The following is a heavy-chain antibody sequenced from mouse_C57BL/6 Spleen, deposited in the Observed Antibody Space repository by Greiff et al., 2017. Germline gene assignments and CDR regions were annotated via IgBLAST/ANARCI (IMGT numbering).Heavy chain of an antibody. J-gene: IGHJ2*01. D-gene: IGHD1-1*01. Sequence: VQLQQSGPELVKPGASVKISCKASGYTFTDYYMNWVKQSHGKSLEWIGDINPNNGGTSYNQKFKGKATLTVDKSSSTAYMELRSLTSEDSAVYYCARKWATVVENYFDYWGQGTTLTVSS. CDR1: GYTFTDYY. V-gene: IGHV1-26*01. CDR3: ARKWATVVENYFDY. CDR2: INPNNGGT.